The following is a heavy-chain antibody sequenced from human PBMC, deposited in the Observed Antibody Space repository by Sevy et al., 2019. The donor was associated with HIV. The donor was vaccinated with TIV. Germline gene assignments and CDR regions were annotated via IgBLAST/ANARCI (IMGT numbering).Heavy chain of an antibody. Sequence: GGSLRLSCVVSGIVFTSSGMHWVGQAPGKGLEWVAVISYHGRDKFYADSVKGRFTISRDNSKNILYLQMNGLRIEDTAVYYCAKDFTGYNGMDVWGQGTMVTVSS. CDR2: ISYHGRDK. V-gene: IGHV3-30*18. D-gene: IGHD3-9*01. CDR3: AKDFTGYNGMDV. J-gene: IGHJ6*02. CDR1: GIVFTSSG.